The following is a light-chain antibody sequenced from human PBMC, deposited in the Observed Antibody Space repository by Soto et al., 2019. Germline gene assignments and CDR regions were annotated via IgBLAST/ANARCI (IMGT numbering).Light chain of an antibody. Sequence: QSVLTQPPSVSKAHRQRVTISCSGSSSNIGNNAVNWYQLLPGKAPKLLIYYDDLLPSGVSDRFSGSKSGTSASLAISGLQSEDEADYFCATWDDSLNGPVFGGGTKVTVL. CDR3: ATWDDSLNGPV. J-gene: IGLJ3*02. CDR2: YDD. V-gene: IGLV1-36*01. CDR1: SSNIGNNA.